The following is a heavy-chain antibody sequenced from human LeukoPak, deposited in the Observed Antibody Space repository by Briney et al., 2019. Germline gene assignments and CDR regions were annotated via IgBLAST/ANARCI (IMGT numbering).Heavy chain of an antibody. V-gene: IGHV1-8*01. D-gene: IGHD3-3*01. CDR2: MNPNSGNT. J-gene: IGHJ4*02. CDR3: ARDIYDFWSGYYRGKPFDY. CDR1: GYTFTSYD. Sequence: ASVKVSCKASGYTFTSYDINWVRQATGQGLEWMGWMNPNSGNTGYAQKFQGRVTMTRNTSISTAYMELRSLRSDDTAVYYCARDIYDFWSGYYRGKPFDYWGQGTLVTVSS.